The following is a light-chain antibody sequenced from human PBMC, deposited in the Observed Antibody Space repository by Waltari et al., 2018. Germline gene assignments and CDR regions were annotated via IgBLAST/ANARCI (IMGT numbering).Light chain of an antibody. CDR3: HQRSNWPST. J-gene: IGKJ1*01. CDR1: QSVSRY. V-gene: IGKV3-11*01. Sequence: ETVLTQSPATLSVSPGERATLSCRASQSVSRYLAWYQQKPGQAPRLLIYEASNRATGIPVRFSGSGSGTDFTLTISSLEPEDFAVYYCHQRSNWPSTFGQGTKVEIK. CDR2: EAS.